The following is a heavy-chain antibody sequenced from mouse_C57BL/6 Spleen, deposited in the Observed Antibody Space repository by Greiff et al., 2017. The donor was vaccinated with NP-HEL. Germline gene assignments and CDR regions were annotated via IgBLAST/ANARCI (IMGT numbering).Heavy chain of an antibody. J-gene: IGHJ2*01. CDR1: GFTFSSYA. V-gene: IGHV5-4*03. CDR2: ISDGGSYT. Sequence: EVKLVESGGGLVKPGGSLKLSCAASGFTFSSYAMSWVRQTPEKRLEWVATISDGGSYTYYPDNVKGRFTISRDNAKNNLYLQMSHLKSEDTAMYYCARVETYGSSYYFDYWGQGTTLTVSS. D-gene: IGHD1-1*01. CDR3: ARVETYGSSYYFDY.